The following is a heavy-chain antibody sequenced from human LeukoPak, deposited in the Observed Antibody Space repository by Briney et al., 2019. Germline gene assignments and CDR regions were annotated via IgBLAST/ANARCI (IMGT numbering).Heavy chain of an antibody. V-gene: IGHV1-69*01. D-gene: IGHD3-22*01. CDR3: ARVYLKRDYYDSSAYFSFDY. J-gene: IGHJ4*02. Sequence: GTANYAQKFQGRITITADDSTSTAYMELSSLRSEDTAVYYCARVYLKRDYYDSSAYFSFDYWGQGTLVTVSS. CDR2: GTA.